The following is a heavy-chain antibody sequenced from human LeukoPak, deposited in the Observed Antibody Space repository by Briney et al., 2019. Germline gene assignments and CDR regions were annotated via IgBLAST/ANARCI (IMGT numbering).Heavy chain of an antibody. CDR2: INPSSGST. CDR1: GYTFTSYG. J-gene: IGHJ4*02. CDR3: ARDTSVDYYYDSSGYLDY. V-gene: IGHV1-46*01. Sequence: ASVKVSCKASGYTFTSYGISWVRQAPGQGLEWMGIINPSSGSTSYAQRFQGRVTMTRDTSTSTVYMELSSLRSEDAAVYYCARDTSVDYYYDSSGYLDYWGQGTLVTVSS. D-gene: IGHD3-22*01.